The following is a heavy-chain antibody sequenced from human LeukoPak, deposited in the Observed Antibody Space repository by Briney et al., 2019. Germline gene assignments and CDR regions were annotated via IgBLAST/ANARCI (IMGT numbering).Heavy chain of an antibody. CDR3: ARDADYGVYLDY. CDR1: GFTFSTYE. Sequence: AGGSLRPSCAASGFTFSTYEMTWVRQAPGKGLEWVSYIDSSGRTIYYADSVEGRFTVSRDNAKNSLYLQMNSLRAEDTAIYYCARDADYGVYLDYWGQGTLVTVSS. V-gene: IGHV3-48*03. CDR2: IDSSGRTI. D-gene: IGHD4-17*01. J-gene: IGHJ4*02.